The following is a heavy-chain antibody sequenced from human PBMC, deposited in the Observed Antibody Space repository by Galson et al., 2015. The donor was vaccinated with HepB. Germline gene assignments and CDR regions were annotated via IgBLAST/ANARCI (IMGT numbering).Heavy chain of an antibody. CDR1: GFTFGGSA. CDR2: IRSKASDYAT. V-gene: IGHV3-73*01. J-gene: IGHJ4*02. Sequence: SMRLACAGYGFTFGGSAIHWGGQASGNGPAWVARIRSKASDYATAYAASLKGRFTISRDDSKNTAYLHMNSLKTEDTAVYYCLRLGDLSGYSSSWGQGTLVTVSS. D-gene: IGHD6-13*01. CDR3: LRLGDLSGYSSS.